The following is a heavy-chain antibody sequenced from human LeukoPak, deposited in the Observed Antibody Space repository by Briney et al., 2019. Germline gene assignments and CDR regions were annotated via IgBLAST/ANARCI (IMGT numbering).Heavy chain of an antibody. D-gene: IGHD3-16*01. CDR1: GYTFSNYG. CDR2: ISAHNFDT. CDR3: ATFIVGGNDNDEDQGQGHFQYALDV. V-gene: IGHV1-18*01. J-gene: IGHJ6*02. Sequence: ASVKVSCMASGYTFSNYGISWVRQVPGQGLEWMGWISAHNFDTEYAEKFQGRLRMTTDTSTNTIYMDLTSLRSDDTAVYYCATFIVGGNDNDEDQGQGHFQYALDVWGQGTTVTVSS.